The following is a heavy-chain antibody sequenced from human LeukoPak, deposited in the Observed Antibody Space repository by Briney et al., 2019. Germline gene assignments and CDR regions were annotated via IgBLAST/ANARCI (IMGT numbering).Heavy chain of an antibody. CDR3: ARGMTTIDY. D-gene: IGHD6-13*01. J-gene: IGHJ4*01. CDR2: IYYSGST. CDR1: GGSISSSSYY. V-gene: IGHV4-39*01. Sequence: PETLSLTCTVSGGSISSSSYYWGWIRQPPGKGLEWIGSIYYSGSTYYNPSLKSRVTISVDTSKNQFSLKLSSVTAADTAVYYCARGMTTIDYWGEGTLATVSS.